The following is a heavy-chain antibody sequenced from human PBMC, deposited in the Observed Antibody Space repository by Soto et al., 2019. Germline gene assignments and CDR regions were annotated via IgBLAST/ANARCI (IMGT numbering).Heavy chain of an antibody. CDR1: EFTFSNYP. CDR2: ISNDGSQT. D-gene: IGHD2-2*01. J-gene: IGHJ4*02. CDR3: AREIPTIGPHLDY. V-gene: IGHV3-23*01. Sequence: EVQLLDSGGGLVQPGGSLSLSCAASEFTFSNYPMTWVRQTPGEGLDWVATISNDGSQTYYADSVKGRFTISRDNSKNTLYLQMNSLRVEHTAIYYCAREIPTIGPHLDYWGQGTLVTVSS.